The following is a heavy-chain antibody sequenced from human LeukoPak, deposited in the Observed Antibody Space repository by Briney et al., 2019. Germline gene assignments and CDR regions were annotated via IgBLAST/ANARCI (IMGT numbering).Heavy chain of an antibody. CDR2: ISAYNGNT. V-gene: IGHV1-18*01. D-gene: IGHD3-22*01. CDR3: ARGGDYDSSGYYYDIGY. Sequence: ASVKVSCKASGYTFTSYGISWVRQAPGQGLEWMGWISAYNGNTNYAQKLQGRVTMTTDTSTSTAYMELRSLRSDDTAVYYCARGGDYDSSGYYYDIGYWGQGTLVTVSS. CDR1: GYTFTSYG. J-gene: IGHJ4*02.